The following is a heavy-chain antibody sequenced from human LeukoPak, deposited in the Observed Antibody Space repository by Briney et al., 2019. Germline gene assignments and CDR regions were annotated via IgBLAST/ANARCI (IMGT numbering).Heavy chain of an antibody. V-gene: IGHV4-34*01. CDR2: INHSGST. CDR1: GGSFSGYY. J-gene: IGHJ6*03. D-gene: IGHD4-11*01. Sequence: SETLSLTCAVYGGSFSGYYWSWIRQPPGKGLEWIGEINHSGSTNYNPSLESRVTISVDTSKNQFSLKLSSVTAADTAVYYCARPDYSSMKSNYYYYMDVWGKGTTVTVSS. CDR3: ARPDYSSMKSNYYYYMDV.